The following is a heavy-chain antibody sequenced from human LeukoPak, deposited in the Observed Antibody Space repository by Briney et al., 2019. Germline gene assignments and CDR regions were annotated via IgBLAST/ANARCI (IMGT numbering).Heavy chain of an antibody. J-gene: IGHJ4*02. Sequence: QSGGSLRLSCAASGFTFSSYGMHWVRQAPGKGLEWVAFIRYDGSNKYNADSVKGRFTISRDNSKNTLYLQMNSLRAEDTAVYYCAKDKPTRNIIAAAGTVLAGAIDYWGQGTLVTVSS. CDR2: IRYDGSNK. V-gene: IGHV3-30*02. CDR1: GFTFSSYG. D-gene: IGHD6-13*01. CDR3: AKDKPTRNIIAAAGTVLAGAIDY.